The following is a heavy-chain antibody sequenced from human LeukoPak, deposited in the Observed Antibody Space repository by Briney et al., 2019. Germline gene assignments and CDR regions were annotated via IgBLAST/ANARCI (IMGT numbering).Heavy chain of an antibody. D-gene: IGHD4-11*01. Sequence: GGSLRLSCAASGFTVSSNYMSWVRQAPGKGLEWVSVIYSGGSTYYADSVKGRSTISRDNSKNTLYLQMNSLRAEDTAVYYCARWGHYSNPYDYWGQGTLVTVSS. CDR2: IYSGGST. J-gene: IGHJ4*02. CDR1: GFTVSSNY. V-gene: IGHV3-53*01. CDR3: ARWGHYSNPYDY.